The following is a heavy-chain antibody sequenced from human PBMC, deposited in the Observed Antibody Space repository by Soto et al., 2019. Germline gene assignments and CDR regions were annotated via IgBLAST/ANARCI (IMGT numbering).Heavy chain of an antibody. V-gene: IGHV4-4*02. Sequence: SETLSLTCTVSGVSISSGNWWTWVRQSPRKGLEYIGEIFHDGTANYFPSFERRVAMSVDKSKNQFSLKLTSVTAADAAIYYCARLVYDTRLDYLYFDFWGQGAQGTVS. D-gene: IGHD3-16*01. CDR2: IFHDGTA. CDR3: ARLVYDTRLDYLYFDF. J-gene: IGHJ4*02. CDR1: GVSISSGNW.